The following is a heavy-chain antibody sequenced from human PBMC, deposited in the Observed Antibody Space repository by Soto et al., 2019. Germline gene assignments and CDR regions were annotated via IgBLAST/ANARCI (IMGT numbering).Heavy chain of an antibody. Sequence: GGSLRLSCAASGFTFSSYSMNWVRQAPGKGLEWVSSISSSSSYIYYADSVKGRFTISRDNAKNSLYLQMNSLRAEDTAVYYCARDPLPLIVQALDIWGQGTMVTVSS. J-gene: IGHJ3*02. CDR3: ARDPLPLIVQALDI. D-gene: IGHD3-22*01. V-gene: IGHV3-21*01. CDR1: GFTFSSYS. CDR2: ISSSSSYI.